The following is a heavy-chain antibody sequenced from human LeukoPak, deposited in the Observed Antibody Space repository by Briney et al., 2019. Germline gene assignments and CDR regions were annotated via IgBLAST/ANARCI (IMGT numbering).Heavy chain of an antibody. CDR3: AGAPTKWEMPF. D-gene: IGHD1-26*01. CDR1: GGTFSRYA. CDR2: FIPIFGTP. Sequence: SVKVSCKASGGTFSRYAISWVRQAPGQGLEWMGAFIPIFGTPNYAQNFQDRVTITSDESTSTFSMELSSLTPDDTAVYFCAGAPTKWEMPFWGQGTLVTVSS. J-gene: IGHJ4*02. V-gene: IGHV1-69*01.